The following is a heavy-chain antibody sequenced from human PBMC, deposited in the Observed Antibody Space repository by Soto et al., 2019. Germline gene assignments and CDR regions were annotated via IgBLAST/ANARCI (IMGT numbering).Heavy chain of an antibody. CDR3: ARDTSLWFGELPLDY. D-gene: IGHD3-10*01. CDR2: IKQDGSEK. Sequence: PGGSLILSCAASGFTFSSYWMSWVRQAPGKGLEWVANIKQDGSEKYYVDSVKGRFTISRDNAKNSLYLQMNSLRAEDTAVYYCARDTSLWFGELPLDYWGQGTLVTVAS. J-gene: IGHJ4*02. V-gene: IGHV3-7*01. CDR1: GFTFSSYW.